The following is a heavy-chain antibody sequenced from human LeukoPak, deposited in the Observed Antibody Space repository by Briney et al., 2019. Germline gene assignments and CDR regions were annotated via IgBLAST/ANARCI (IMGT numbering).Heavy chain of an antibody. Sequence: SQTLSLTCAISGDCVSSNSGGWNWIRQSPSRGLEWLGRTYYRSTWYYDYALSLKSRIIIDPDTSKNQFSLQLNSVTPEDTAVYYCAREEGAPIAAAHIWGLGTMVTVSS. J-gene: IGHJ3*02. V-gene: IGHV6-1*01. CDR3: AREEGAPIAAAHI. CDR1: GDCVSSNSGG. CDR2: TYYRSTWYY. D-gene: IGHD6-13*01.